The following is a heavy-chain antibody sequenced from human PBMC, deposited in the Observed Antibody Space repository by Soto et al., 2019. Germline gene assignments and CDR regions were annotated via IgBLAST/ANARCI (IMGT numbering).Heavy chain of an antibody. CDR1: GFTFSSYA. J-gene: IGHJ4*02. Sequence: GGSLRLSCAASGFTFSSYAMSWVRQAPGKGLEWVSTISGSGDTTNYADSVKGRFTISRDNSRSTLWLQMKSLRAEDTAVYFCARRPRTSDSSGSPIRFFDYWGQGTLVTVSS. V-gene: IGHV3-23*01. D-gene: IGHD3-22*01. CDR2: ISGSGDTT. CDR3: ARRPRTSDSSGSPIRFFDY.